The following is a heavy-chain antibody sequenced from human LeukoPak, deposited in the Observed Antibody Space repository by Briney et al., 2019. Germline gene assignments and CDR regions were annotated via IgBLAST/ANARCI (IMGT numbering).Heavy chain of an antibody. J-gene: IGHJ6*03. CDR1: GGSFRDYY. CDR2: INHSGSA. V-gene: IGHV4-34*01. D-gene: IGHD2-8*01. Sequence: SETLSLTCAVYGGSFRDYYLTWIRQPPGKGLEWIGEINHSGSANYNPSLRSRVTISVDTSRNQFSLKLTSVTAADTAVYYCARGGYCTNGVCYRAMYFYYYMDVWGRGTTVTVSS. CDR3: ARGGYCTNGVCYRAMYFYYYMDV.